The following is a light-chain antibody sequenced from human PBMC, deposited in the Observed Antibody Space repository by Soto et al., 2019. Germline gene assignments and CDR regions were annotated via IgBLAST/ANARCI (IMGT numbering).Light chain of an antibody. CDR2: GSS. J-gene: IGKJ3*01. CDR3: QHYGPSPGFT. Sequence: EIVLTQSPDTLSLSPGERATLSCRASQSVAGLFLAWYQQKPGHAPRLLIDGSSNRATGIPERFSGSRSGTDFTLTISSLEPEDFAVYYCQHYGPSPGFTFGPGTKVDI. V-gene: IGKV3-20*01. CDR1: QSVAGLF.